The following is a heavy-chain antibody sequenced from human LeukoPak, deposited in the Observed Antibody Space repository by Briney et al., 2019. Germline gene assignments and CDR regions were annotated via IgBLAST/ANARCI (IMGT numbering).Heavy chain of an antibody. Sequence: SVKVSCKASGGTFSSYAISWVRQAPGQGLEWMGGIIPIFGTANYAQKFQGRVTFTSDDSTSTAYMELSSLRSEDTAVYYCARLKRGIGAAGTSLRGWFDPWGQGSLVTVSS. CDR3: ARLKRGIGAAGTSLRGWFDP. CDR1: GGTFSSYA. J-gene: IGHJ5*02. CDR2: IIPIFGTA. D-gene: IGHD6-13*01. V-gene: IGHV1-69*13.